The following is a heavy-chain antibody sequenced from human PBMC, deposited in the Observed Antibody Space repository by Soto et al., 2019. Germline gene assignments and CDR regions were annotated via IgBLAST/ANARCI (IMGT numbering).Heavy chain of an antibody. CDR1: GFTFSSYA. J-gene: IGHJ4*02. D-gene: IGHD1-20*01. Sequence: GGSLRLSCAASGFTFSSYAMSWVRQAPGKGLEWVSAISGSGGSTYYADSVKGRFTISRDNSKNTLYLQMNSLRAEDTAVYYCAKTLESITEKPEGVFYGYFDYWGQGTLVTVSS. V-gene: IGHV3-23*01. CDR3: AKTLESITEKPEGVFYGYFDY. CDR2: ISGSGGST.